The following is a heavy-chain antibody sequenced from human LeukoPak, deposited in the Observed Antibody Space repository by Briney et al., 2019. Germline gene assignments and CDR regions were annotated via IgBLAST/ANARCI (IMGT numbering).Heavy chain of an antibody. V-gene: IGHV3-33*06. J-gene: IGHJ1*01. D-gene: IGHD3-3*01. CDR2: IWYDGSNK. CDR1: GFTFSSYG. CDR3: AKEPSITIFGVVIPAEYFQH. Sequence: PGGSLRLSCAASGFTFSSYGMHWVRQVPGKGLEWVAVIWYDGSNKYYADSVKGRFTISRDNSKNTLYLQMNSLRAEDTAVYYCAKEPSITIFGVVIPAEYFQHWGQGTLVTVSS.